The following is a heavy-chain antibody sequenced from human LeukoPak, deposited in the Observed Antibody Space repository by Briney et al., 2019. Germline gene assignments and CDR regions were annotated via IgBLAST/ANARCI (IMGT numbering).Heavy chain of an antibody. CDR2: IWYDGSNK. CDR1: GFTFSSYG. V-gene: IGHV3-33*01. J-gene: IGHJ3*02. Sequence: SGGSLRLSCAASGFTFSSYGMHWVRQAPGKGLEWVAVIWYDGSNKYYADSVKGRFTISRDNSKNTLYLQMNSLRAEDTAVYYCASPYYYDSSGYYGAFDIWGQGTMVTVSS. D-gene: IGHD3-22*01. CDR3: ASPYYYDSSGYYGAFDI.